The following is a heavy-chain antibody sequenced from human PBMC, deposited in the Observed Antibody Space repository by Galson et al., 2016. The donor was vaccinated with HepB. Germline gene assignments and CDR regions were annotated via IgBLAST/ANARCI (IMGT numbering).Heavy chain of an antibody. J-gene: IGHJ4*02. Sequence: ETLSLTCTVSGGSISRSSYYWAWIRQPPGKGLEWIGSVYYTGSAYYNPSLKSRLIFTVDTAKDQYSLKLHSVTAADTAVYYCSPSAGAIEGFYYWGQGILVTATS. D-gene: IGHD2/OR15-2a*01. CDR2: VYYTGSA. CDR1: GGSISRSSYY. V-gene: IGHV4-39*01. CDR3: SPSAGAIEGFYY.